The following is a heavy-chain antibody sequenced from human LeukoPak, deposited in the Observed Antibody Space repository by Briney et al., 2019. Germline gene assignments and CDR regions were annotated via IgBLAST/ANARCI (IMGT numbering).Heavy chain of an antibody. CDR3: ARDFVAGRLNAFDI. CDR2: IYTSGST. V-gene: IGHV4-4*07. Sequence: SETLSLTCTVSGGSISSYYWSWTRQPAGKGLEWIGRIYTSGSTNYNPSLKSRVTMSVDTSKNQFSLKLSSVTAADTAVYYCARDFVAGRLNAFDIWGQGTMVTVSS. J-gene: IGHJ3*02. CDR1: GGSISSYY. D-gene: IGHD6-19*01.